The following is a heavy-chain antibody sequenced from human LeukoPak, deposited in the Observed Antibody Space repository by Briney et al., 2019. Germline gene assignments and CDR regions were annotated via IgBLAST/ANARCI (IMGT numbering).Heavy chain of an antibody. J-gene: IGHJ4*02. CDR1: GGSFSGYY. CDR2: INHSGST. Sequence: SETLSLTCAVYGGSFSGYYWSWIRQPPGKGLEWIGEINHSGSTNYNPSLKSRVTISVDTSKNQFSLNLTSVTAADTAVYYCARVRRYEYSPQEADFWGRGTLVTVSS. D-gene: IGHD3-16*01. V-gene: IGHV4-34*01. CDR3: ARVRRYEYSPQEADF.